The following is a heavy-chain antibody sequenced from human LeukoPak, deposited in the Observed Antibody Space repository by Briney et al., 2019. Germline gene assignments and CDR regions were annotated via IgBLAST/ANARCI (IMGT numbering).Heavy chain of an antibody. V-gene: IGHV1-2*02. CDR1: GYSFSDYY. Sequence: ASVKVSCKASGYSFSDYYMHWVRQAPGQGLEWMGSMNPTSGGTNYAQKFQGRVTMTRDTSITTAYMELSRLRSDDTAVYYCARALSDCSKGTCYSLDDWIPYGMDVWGQGTTVTVSS. D-gene: IGHD2-2*01. J-gene: IGHJ6*02. CDR2: MNPTSGGT. CDR3: ARALSDCSKGTCYSLDDWIPYGMDV.